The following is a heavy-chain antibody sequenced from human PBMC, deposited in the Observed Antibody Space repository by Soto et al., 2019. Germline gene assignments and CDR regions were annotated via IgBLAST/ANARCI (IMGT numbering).Heavy chain of an antibody. CDR2: ISYDGSNK. CDR1: GFTFSNYA. D-gene: IGHD3-22*01. CDR3: ARDLSRGITMIALEIHY. Sequence: GGSLRLSCETSGFTFSNYAMHWVRQAPGKGLELVAIISYDGSNKYYADSVKGRFTISRDNPKSTVYLQMTSLRTEDTAVHYCARDLSRGITMIALEIHYWGQGTLVTVSS. V-gene: IGHV3-30-3*01. J-gene: IGHJ4*02.